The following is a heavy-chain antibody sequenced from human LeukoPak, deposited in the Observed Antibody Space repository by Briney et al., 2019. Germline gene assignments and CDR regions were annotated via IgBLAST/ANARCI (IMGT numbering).Heavy chain of an antibody. CDR1: GGSISSSSYY. CDR2: IYYSGST. J-gene: IGHJ6*03. Sequence: PSETLSLTCTVFGGSISSSSYYWGWIRQPPGKGLEWIGSIYYSGSTYYNPSLKSRVTISVDTSKNQFSLKLSSVTAADTAVYYCARRAAAVRSSHMDVWGKGTTVTVSS. V-gene: IGHV4-39*01. CDR3: ARRAAAVRSSHMDV. D-gene: IGHD6-13*01.